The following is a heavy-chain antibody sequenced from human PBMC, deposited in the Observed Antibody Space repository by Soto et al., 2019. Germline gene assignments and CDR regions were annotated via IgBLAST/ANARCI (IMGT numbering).Heavy chain of an antibody. CDR3: TTGRSFEDY. CDR1: GFTFSNAW. Sequence: EVQLVESGGGLVKPGGSLRLSCAASGFTFSNAWMNWVRQAPGKGLEWVGRIKSNTDGGTTDYAAPVKGRFTISRDDSKNTLYLQMNSLKTEDTAVYYCTTGRSFEDYWGQGTLVTVSS. CDR2: IKSNTDGGTT. V-gene: IGHV3-15*07. J-gene: IGHJ4*02.